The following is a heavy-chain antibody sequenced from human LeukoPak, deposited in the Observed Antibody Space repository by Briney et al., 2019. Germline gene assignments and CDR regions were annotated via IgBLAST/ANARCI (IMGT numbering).Heavy chain of an antibody. CDR1: GFTFSKNG. Sequence: GGSLRLSCAASGFTFSKNGMHWVRQAPGKGLEWVAAISYDGSNKYYADSVKGRFTISRDNSKNTLNLQMNSLRAEDTAVYYCARGHTAVTRHFDFWGQGTLVTVSS. J-gene: IGHJ4*02. V-gene: IGHV3-30*03. D-gene: IGHD4-17*01. CDR3: ARGHTAVTRHFDF. CDR2: ISYDGSNK.